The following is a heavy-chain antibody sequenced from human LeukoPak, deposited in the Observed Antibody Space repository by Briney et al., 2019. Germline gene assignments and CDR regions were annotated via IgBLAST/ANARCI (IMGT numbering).Heavy chain of an antibody. D-gene: IGHD1-26*01. J-gene: IGHJ3*02. CDR1: GGSISSYY. CDR3: ASAVGTTSYAFDI. CDR2: IYHSGST. V-gene: IGHV4-59*08. Sequence: SETLSLTCTVSGGSISSYYWSWIRQPPGKGLEWIGSIYHSGSTYYNPSLKSRVTISVDTSKNQFSLKLSSVTAADTAVYYCASAVGTTSYAFDIWGQGTMVTVSS.